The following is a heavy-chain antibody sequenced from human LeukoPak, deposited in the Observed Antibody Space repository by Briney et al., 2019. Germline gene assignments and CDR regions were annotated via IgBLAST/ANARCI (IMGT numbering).Heavy chain of an antibody. CDR3: ARLGSGSVDY. CDR1: GGSISSSSYY. V-gene: IGHV4-39*01. Sequence: PSETLSLTCTVSGGSISSSSYYWGWIRQPPGKGLEWIGSIYYSGSTYYNPSPKSRVTISVDTSKNQFSLRLSSVTAADTAVYYCARLGSGSVDYWGQGTLVTVSS. D-gene: IGHD3-3*01. J-gene: IGHJ4*02. CDR2: IYYSGST.